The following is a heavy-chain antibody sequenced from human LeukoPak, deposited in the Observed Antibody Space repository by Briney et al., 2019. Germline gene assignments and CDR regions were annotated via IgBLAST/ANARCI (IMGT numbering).Heavy chain of an antibody. CDR1: AFTFSSYA. J-gene: IGHJ3*02. D-gene: IGHD3-22*01. CDR3: AKSWRDYDSSNYYAFDI. CDR2: SSGENA. Sequence: PGGSLRLSCAASAFTFSSYAMSWLRQAPGKGLEWVSSSGENAGYADSVKGRFTSSRDNSQNTPDLQMSGVRAQDTAVYYSAKSWRDYDSSNYYAFDIWGQGTMVTVST. V-gene: IGHV3-23*01.